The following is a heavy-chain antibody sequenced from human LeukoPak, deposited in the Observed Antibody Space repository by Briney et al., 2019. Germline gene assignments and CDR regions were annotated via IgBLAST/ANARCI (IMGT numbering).Heavy chain of an antibody. D-gene: IGHD3-22*01. CDR1: GYTFTGYY. CDR3: ASDYYDSSGYYPLDY. J-gene: IGHJ4*02. CDR2: INPSGGST. Sequence: ASVKVSCKASGYTFTGYYMHWVRQAPGQGLEWMGIINPSGGSTSYAEKFQGRVTMTRDTSTSTVYMELSSLRSEDTAVYYCASDYYDSSGYYPLDYWGQGTLVTVSS. V-gene: IGHV1-46*01.